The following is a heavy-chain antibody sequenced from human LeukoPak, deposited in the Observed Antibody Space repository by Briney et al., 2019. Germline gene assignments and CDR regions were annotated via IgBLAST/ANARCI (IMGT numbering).Heavy chain of an antibody. CDR3: ARDKLPLLAVAGTGNWFDP. CDR1: GYTFTSYA. D-gene: IGHD6-19*01. J-gene: IGHJ5*02. V-gene: IGHV7-4-1*02. CDR2: INTNTGNP. Sequence: GASVKVSCKASGYTFTSYAMNWVRQAPGQGLEWMGWINTNTGNPTYAQGFTGRFVFSLDTSVSTAYLQISSLKAEDTAVYYCARDKLPLLAVAGTGNWFDPWGQGTLVTVSS.